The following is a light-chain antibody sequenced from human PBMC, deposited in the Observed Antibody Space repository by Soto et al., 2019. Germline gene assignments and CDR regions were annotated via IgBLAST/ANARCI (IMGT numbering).Light chain of an antibody. Sequence: IVRTQSPATLSVSPGERATLSCKASQSISSNVAWYQQKPGQAPRLLIYGASTRATGIPARFSGSGSGTDFTLTISSLQSEDFAVYFCQQRSDWPPITFGQGTRLEI. CDR2: GAS. J-gene: IGKJ5*01. CDR1: QSISSN. CDR3: QQRSDWPPIT. V-gene: IGKV3-15*01.